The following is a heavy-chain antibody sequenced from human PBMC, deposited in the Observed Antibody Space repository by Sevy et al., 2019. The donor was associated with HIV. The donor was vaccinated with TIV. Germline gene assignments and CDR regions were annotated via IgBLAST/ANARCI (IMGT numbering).Heavy chain of an antibody. J-gene: IGHJ6*02. V-gene: IGHV3-30*04. CDR3: ARDDYCSSTSCYTLRYNWNYDYYYYGMDV. Sequence: LSLTCAASGFTFSSYAMHWVRQAPGKGLEWVAVISYDGSNKYYADSVKGRFTISRDNSKNTLYLQMNSLRAEDTAVYYCARDDYCSSTSCYTLRYNWNYDYYYYGMDVWGQGTTVTVSS. CDR1: GFTFSSYA. CDR2: ISYDGSNK. D-gene: IGHD2-2*02.